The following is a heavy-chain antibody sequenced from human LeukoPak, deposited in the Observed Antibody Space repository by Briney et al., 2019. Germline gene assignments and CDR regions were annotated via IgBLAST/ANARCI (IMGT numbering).Heavy chain of an antibody. CDR1: GGSINSYY. J-gene: IGHJ4*02. CDR2: IYSSGIP. CDR3: ARLYTSGYFTGDY. V-gene: IGHV4-59*08. Sequence: SETLSLTCTVSGGSINSYYWSWIRQPPGKGLEWIGYIYSSGIPNYNPSLRSRVTISVDTSKNQFSLRITPVTAADTAVYYCARLYTSGYFTGDYWGQGTLVTVSS. D-gene: IGHD6-19*01.